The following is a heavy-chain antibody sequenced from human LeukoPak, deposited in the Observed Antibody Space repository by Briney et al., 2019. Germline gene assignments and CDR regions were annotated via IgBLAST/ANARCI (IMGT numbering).Heavy chain of an antibody. CDR2: INHSGST. CDR1: GGSFSGYY. V-gene: IGHV4-34*01. CDR3: ARKLAAIVVVVAARSWFDP. J-gene: IGHJ5*02. D-gene: IGHD2-15*01. Sequence: SETLSLTCAVYGGSFSGYYWSLIRQPPGKGLEWIGEINHSGSTNYNPSLKSRVTISVDTSKNQFSLKLSSVTAADTAVYYCARKLAAIVVVVAARSWFDPWGQGTLVTVSS.